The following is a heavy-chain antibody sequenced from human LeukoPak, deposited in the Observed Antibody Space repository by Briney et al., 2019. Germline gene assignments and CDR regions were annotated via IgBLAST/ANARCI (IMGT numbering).Heavy chain of an antibody. CDR3: ARIGSNILTGPYYYYKDV. D-gene: IGHD3-9*01. CDR2: INPNSGGT. J-gene: IGHJ6*03. V-gene: IGHV1-2*02. CDR1: GYTFTGYY. Sequence: ASVKVSCKASGYTFTGYYMHSVRHAPGQGLEWMGCINPNSGGTNYAQKFQGRVTMTRDTSISTAYMELSRLRSDDAAVYYSARIGSNILTGPYYYYKDVWGKGTTVTVSS.